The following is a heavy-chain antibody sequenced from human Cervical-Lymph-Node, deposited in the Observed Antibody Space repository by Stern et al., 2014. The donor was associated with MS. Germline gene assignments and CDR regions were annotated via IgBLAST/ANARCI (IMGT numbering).Heavy chain of an antibody. V-gene: IGHV1-58*01. CDR2: IAVVSGNT. Sequence: QLVESGPEVKKPGTSVKVSCKASGFTFTRSAVQGVRQARGQRLEWLGWIAVVSGNTNYAQKFTERATISTDMSPSTAYMETRSRRSEATAVYCCAAAPLSFDYWGQGTLVTVSS. CDR1: GFTFTRSA. CDR3: AAAPLSFDY. D-gene: IGHD3-16*01. J-gene: IGHJ4*02.